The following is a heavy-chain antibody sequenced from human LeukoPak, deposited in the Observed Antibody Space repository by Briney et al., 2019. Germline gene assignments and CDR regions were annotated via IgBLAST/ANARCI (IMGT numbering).Heavy chain of an antibody. J-gene: IGHJ5*02. CDR2: INHSGST. V-gene: IGHV4-34*01. CDR1: GGSFSGYY. Sequence: PETLSLTCAVYGGSFSGYYWSWIRQPPGKGLEWIGEINHSGSTNYNPSLKSRVTISVDTSKNQFSLKLSSVTAADTAVYYCARGQRYCSGGSCYGRRFDPWGQGTLVTVSS. D-gene: IGHD2-15*01. CDR3: ARGQRYCSGGSCYGRRFDP.